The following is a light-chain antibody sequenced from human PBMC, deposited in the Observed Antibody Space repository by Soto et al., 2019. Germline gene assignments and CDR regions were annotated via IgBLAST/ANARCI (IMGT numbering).Light chain of an antibody. CDR3: SSYTTSSTLLYV. V-gene: IGLV2-14*01. Sequence: ALTQPASVSGSPGQSITISCTGTSSDVGGYNYVSWYQQHPGKAPKLMIYEVSNRPSGVSNRFSGSKSGNTASLTISGLQAEDEADYYCSSYTTSSTLLYVFGTGTKLTVL. J-gene: IGLJ1*01. CDR2: EVS. CDR1: SSDVGGYNY.